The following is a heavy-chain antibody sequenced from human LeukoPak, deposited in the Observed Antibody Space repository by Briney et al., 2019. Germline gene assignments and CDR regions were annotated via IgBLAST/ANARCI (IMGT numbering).Heavy chain of an antibody. J-gene: IGHJ4*02. D-gene: IGHD6-19*01. CDR1: GFTFSSYG. V-gene: IGHV3-33*01. CDR3: ASPARGMYSSGWYDY. Sequence: GGSLRLSCAASGFTFSSYGMHWVRQAPGKGLEWVAVIWYDGSNKYYADSVKGRFTISRDNSKNTLYLQMNSLRAEDTAVYYCASPARGMYSSGWYDYWGQGTLVTVSS. CDR2: IWYDGSNK.